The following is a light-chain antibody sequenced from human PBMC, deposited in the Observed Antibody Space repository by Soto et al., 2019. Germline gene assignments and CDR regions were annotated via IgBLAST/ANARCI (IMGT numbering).Light chain of an antibody. CDR3: CSYAGDYTFV. J-gene: IGLJ1*01. V-gene: IGLV2-11*01. CDR1: SRDVGVYKY. CDR2: DVI. Sequence: QSALIQPRSVSGSPGQSVTISCTGTSRDVGVYKYVSWYRQHPGKAPKLMIYDVITRPSGVPDRFSGSKSGNTASLTISGLQAEDEDDDYCCSYAGDYTFVFGSGTKVTVL.